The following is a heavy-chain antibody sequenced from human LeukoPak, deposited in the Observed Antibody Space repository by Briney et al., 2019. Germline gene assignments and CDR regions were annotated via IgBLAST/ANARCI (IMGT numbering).Heavy chain of an antibody. CDR1: GSTLTELS. CDR2: FDPEDGET. CDR3: TTAAAYYERRFDY. V-gene: IGHV1-24*01. J-gene: IGHJ4*02. Sequence: ASVRFSCKVSGSTLTELSMHWVRQAPGKGLEWMGGFDPEDGETIYAQKFQGRVTMTEDTSTDTAYMELSSLRSEDTAVYYCTTAAAYYERRFDYWGQGTLVTVSS. D-gene: IGHD3-22*01.